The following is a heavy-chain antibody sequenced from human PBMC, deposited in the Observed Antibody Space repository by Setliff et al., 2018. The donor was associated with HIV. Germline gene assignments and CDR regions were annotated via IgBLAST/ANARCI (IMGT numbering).Heavy chain of an antibody. Sequence: SETLSLTCTVSGGSISSRSYYWGWIRQPPGKGLEWIGSIFYSGSTYYNPSLKSRVTISLDTSKNQFSLKLSSVTAADTAVYYCARSLLPSITVAGTIGYWGQGSLVTVSS. D-gene: IGHD6-19*01. J-gene: IGHJ4*02. CDR1: GGSISSRSYY. CDR3: ARSLLPSITVAGTIGY. V-gene: IGHV4-39*01. CDR2: IFYSGST.